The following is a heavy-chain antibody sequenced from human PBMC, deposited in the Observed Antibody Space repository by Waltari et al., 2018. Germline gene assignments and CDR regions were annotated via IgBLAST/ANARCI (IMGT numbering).Heavy chain of an antibody. CDR3: TRVRHSGSYSPYY. V-gene: IGHV3-49*03. CDR2: IRSKAYGGTT. CDR1: GLTFGDYA. D-gene: IGHD1-26*01. Sequence: EVQLVESGGGLVQPGRSLRLSCPASGLTFGDYAMSWFRQAPGKGLEWVGFIRSKAYGGTTEYAASVKGRFTISRDASKSIAYLQMNSLKTEDTAVYYCTRVRHSGSYSPYYWGQGTLVTVSS. J-gene: IGHJ4*02.